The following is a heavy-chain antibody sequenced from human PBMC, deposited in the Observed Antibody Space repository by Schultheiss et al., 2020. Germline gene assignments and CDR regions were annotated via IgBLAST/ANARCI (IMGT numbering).Heavy chain of an antibody. Sequence: SQTLSLTCTVSGGSISSSSYYWGWIRQPPGKGLEWIGSIYHSGSTYYNPSLKSRVTISADTSKNQFSLKLSSVTAADTAVYYCARAGGTTSYYYYMDVWGKGTTVTVSS. CDR3: ARAGGTTSYYYYMDV. CDR1: GGSISSSSYY. D-gene: IGHD1-26*01. V-gene: IGHV4-39*07. CDR2: IYHSGST. J-gene: IGHJ6*03.